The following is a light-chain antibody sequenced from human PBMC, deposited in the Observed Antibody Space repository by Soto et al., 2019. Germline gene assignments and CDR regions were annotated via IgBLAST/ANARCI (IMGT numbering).Light chain of an antibody. V-gene: IGKV1-39*01. Sequence: DIQMTQSPSSLSASVGDRVTIPCRASQSISNYLNWYQQKPGEAPKVLIYAASSLQSGVPSRFSGSGSGTDFTLTITSLQPEDCATDYCQQSYSTPLTFGGGTKVESK. J-gene: IGKJ4*01. CDR3: QQSYSTPLT. CDR1: QSISNY. CDR2: AAS.